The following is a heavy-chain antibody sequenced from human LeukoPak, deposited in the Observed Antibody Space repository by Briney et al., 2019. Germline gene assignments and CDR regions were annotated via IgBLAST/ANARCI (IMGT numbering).Heavy chain of an antibody. CDR2: RYYSGST. J-gene: IGHJ4*02. V-gene: IGHV4-59*01. Sequence: MPSETLSLTCTVSGGSISSYYWSWIRQPPGKGLEWIGYRYYSGSTNYNPTLISRVTISVDTSRNQFSLKLTSVTAADTAVYFCAGGGDWKYFHYWGQGALVTVSS. CDR1: GGSISSYY. CDR3: AGGGDWKYFHY. D-gene: IGHD2-21*02.